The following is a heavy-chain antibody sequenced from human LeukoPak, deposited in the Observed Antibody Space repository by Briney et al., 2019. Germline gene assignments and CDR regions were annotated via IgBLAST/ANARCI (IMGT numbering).Heavy chain of an antibody. Sequence: GGYLRLYCSASGFTFNSYAMHRLRQAPGQELEYVSAISSNGGSTYYADTVKGRFTIYRDNSKNTLYLQMSSLRAEDTAVYYCVKPGYSYGYYFDYWGQGTLVTVSS. CDR3: VKPGYSYGYYFDY. V-gene: IGHV3-64D*06. J-gene: IGHJ4*02. CDR2: ISSNGGST. CDR1: GFTFNSYA. D-gene: IGHD5-18*01.